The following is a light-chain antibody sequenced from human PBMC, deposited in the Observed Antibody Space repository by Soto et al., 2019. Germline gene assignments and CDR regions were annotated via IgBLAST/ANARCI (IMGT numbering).Light chain of an antibody. CDR1: SSDVGGYDY. J-gene: IGLJ3*02. CDR3: SSYTSGATWV. Sequence: QSVLTQPASVSGSPGQSITISCTGTSSDVGGYDYVSWYQHHPGKAPKLMIYEVKNRPSGVSNRFSASKSANTASLTISGLQAEDEADYYFSSYTSGATWVFGGGTKRTVL. CDR2: EVK. V-gene: IGLV2-14*01.